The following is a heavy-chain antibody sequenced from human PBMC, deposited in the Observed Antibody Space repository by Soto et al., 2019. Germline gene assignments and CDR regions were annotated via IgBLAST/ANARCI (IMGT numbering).Heavy chain of an antibody. CDR3: ARGYYDSSGYLNYYYYYGMDV. Sequence: SVKVSCKASGGTFSSYAISWVRQAPGQGLEWMGGIIPIFGTANYAQKFQGRVTITADESTSTAYMELSSLRSEDTAVYYCARGYYDSSGYLNYYYYYGMDVWGQGTTVTVSS. CDR1: GGTFSSYA. CDR2: IIPIFGTA. D-gene: IGHD3-22*01. J-gene: IGHJ6*02. V-gene: IGHV1-69*13.